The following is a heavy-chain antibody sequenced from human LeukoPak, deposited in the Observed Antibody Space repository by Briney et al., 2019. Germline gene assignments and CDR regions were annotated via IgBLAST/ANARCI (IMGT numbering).Heavy chain of an antibody. V-gene: IGHV5-51*01. J-gene: IGHJ4*02. Sequence: GESLKISCKGSGYSSTSYWIGWVRQMPGKGLEWMGIIYPGDSDTRYSPSFQGQVTISADKSISTAYLQWSSLKASDTAMYYCARVEWELLRAPDYWGQGTLVTVSS. CDR2: IYPGDSDT. D-gene: IGHD1-26*01. CDR3: ARVEWELLRAPDY. CDR1: GYSSTSYW.